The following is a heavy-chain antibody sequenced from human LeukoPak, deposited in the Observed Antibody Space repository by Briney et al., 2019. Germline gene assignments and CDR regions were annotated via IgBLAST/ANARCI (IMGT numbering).Heavy chain of an antibody. CDR2: TSSSSSYI. D-gene: IGHD2-2*01. Sequence: PGGSLRLSCAASGFTFSSYSMNWVRQAPGKGLEWVSSTSSSSSYIYYADSVKGRFTISRDNAKNSLYLQMNSLRAEDTAVYYCARDPPNCSSTSCPPPWGQGTLVTVSS. CDR1: GFTFSSYS. J-gene: IGHJ5*02. V-gene: IGHV3-21*04. CDR3: ARDPPNCSSTSCPPP.